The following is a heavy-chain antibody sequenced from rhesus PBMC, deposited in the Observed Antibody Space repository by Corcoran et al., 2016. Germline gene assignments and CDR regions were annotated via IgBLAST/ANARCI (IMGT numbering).Heavy chain of an antibody. CDR2: IYWDDDK. CDR1: GFSLTTSGMG. V-gene: IGHV2-174*01. Sequence: QVTLKESGPALVKPTQTLTLTCTFSGFSLTTSGMGVGWIRQPPGKALEWLALIYWDDDKGYSTSLKIRLTISKDTSKNQVVLTMTNMDPVATATYYCARGVSWSTGLGFDVWGPGVLVTVSS. CDR3: ARGVSWSTGLGFDV. D-gene: IGHD1-1*01. J-gene: IGHJ5-1*01.